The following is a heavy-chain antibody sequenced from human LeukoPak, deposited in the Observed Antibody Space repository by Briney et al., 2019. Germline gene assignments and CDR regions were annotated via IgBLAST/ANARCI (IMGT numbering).Heavy chain of an antibody. D-gene: IGHD6-19*01. J-gene: IGHJ4*02. CDR2: IYSGSSST. CDR1: GFTVSSNY. CDR3: ARVGSGWYDFDY. V-gene: IGHV3-53*04. Sequence: PGGSLRLSCAASGFTVSSNYMSWVRQAPGKGLEWVSVIYSGSSSTYYTDSVKGRCTISRHNSKNTLYLQMNSLRAEDTAVYYCARVGSGWYDFDYWGQGTLVTVSS.